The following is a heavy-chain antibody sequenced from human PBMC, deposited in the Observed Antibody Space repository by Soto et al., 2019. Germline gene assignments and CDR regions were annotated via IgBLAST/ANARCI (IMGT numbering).Heavy chain of an antibody. V-gene: IGHV4-34*01. D-gene: IGHD3-10*01. CDR3: ARGPYYYGSGSYQNYYYGMDV. Sequence: LSLTCAVYGGSFSGYYWSWIRQPPGKGLEWIGEINHSGSTSYNPSLKSRVTISVDTSKNQFSLKLSSVTAADTAVYYCARGPYYYGSGSYQNYYYGMDVWGQGTTVTVSS. J-gene: IGHJ6*02. CDR1: GGSFSGYY. CDR2: INHSGST.